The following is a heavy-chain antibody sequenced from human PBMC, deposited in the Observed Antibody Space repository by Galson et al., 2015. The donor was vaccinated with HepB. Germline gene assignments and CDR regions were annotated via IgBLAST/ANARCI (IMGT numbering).Heavy chain of an antibody. CDR1: GFTFSSYG. CDR2: IWYDGSNK. V-gene: IGHV3-33*01. CDR3: ARDSFAWCSGGSCGYFDY. Sequence: SLRLSCAASGFTFSSYGMHWVRQAPGKGLEWVAVIWYDGSNKYYADSVKGRFTISRDNSKNTLYLQMNSLRAEDTAVYCCARDSFAWCSGGSCGYFDYWGQGTLVTVSS. D-gene: IGHD2-15*01. J-gene: IGHJ4*02.